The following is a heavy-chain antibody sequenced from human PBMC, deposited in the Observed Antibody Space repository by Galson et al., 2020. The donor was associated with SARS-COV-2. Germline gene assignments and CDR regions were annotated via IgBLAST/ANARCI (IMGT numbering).Heavy chain of an antibody. CDR2: ISSNGETS. CDR1: GFIFSEYA. J-gene: IGHJ5*02. CDR3: LSYSSTRQNH. V-gene: IGHV3-64D*06. D-gene: IGHD2-2*01. Sequence: SCSASGFIFSEYAMHWVRQAPGKGLEYVSAISSNGETSFYADSVNGRFTMSRDNSKNMFYLQMTALRLEDTAFYFCLSYSSTRQNHWGQGTLVTVSS.